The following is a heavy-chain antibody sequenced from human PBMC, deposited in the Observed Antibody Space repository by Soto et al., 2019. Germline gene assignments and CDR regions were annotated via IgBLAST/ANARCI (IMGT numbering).Heavy chain of an antibody. Sequence: QVQLVQSGTEVKKPGASVKVSCKSSGYTFTSYGISWVRQAPGQGLEWMGWISAYNGQTIYAQKFQGRVTMTTDTSTTTAYMEVRSLSSDDTAVYYCARDTDCTSGACYIGYWGQGTLVTVSS. CDR2: ISAYNGQT. D-gene: IGHD2-8*01. CDR3: ARDTDCTSGACYIGY. J-gene: IGHJ4*02. V-gene: IGHV1-18*01. CDR1: GYTFTSYG.